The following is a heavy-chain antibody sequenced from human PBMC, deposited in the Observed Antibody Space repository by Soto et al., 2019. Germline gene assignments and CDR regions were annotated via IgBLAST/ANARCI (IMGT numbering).Heavy chain of an antibody. CDR2: IYFSGST. CDR3: ARLLRHNYYGMDV. J-gene: IGHJ6*02. Sequence: SETLSLTCTVSGGSISRSSYYGGWIGQPPGKGLEWIGSIYFSGSTYYNPSLKSRVTISVDTSKNQFSLKLSSVTAADTAVYYCARLLRHNYYGMDVWGQGTTVT. CDR1: GGSISRSSYY. V-gene: IGHV4-39*01. D-gene: IGHD5-12*01.